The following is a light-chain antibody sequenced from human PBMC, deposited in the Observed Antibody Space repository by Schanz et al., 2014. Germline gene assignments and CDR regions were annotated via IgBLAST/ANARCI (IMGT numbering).Light chain of an antibody. CDR3: SSYAGSNTL. CDR2: EVV. J-gene: IGLJ2*01. V-gene: IGLV2-8*01. CDR1: SSDIGRYNY. Sequence: QSVLTQPPSASGSPGQSVTISCTGTSSDIGRYNYVSWYQQHPGKAPKLILFEVVKRPTGVPDRFSGSKSGDTASLTVSGLQAEDEADYYCSSYAGSNTLFGGGTKLTVL.